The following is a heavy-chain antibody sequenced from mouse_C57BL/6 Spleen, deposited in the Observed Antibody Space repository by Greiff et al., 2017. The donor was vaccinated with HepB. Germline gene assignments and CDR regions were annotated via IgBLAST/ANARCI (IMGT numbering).Heavy chain of an antibody. CDR3: ARSMDYYGSSSYYFDY. CDR1: GYSFTSYY. CDR2: IYPGSGNT. Sequence: QVQLQQSGPELVKPGASVKISCKASGYSFTSYYIHWVKQRPGQGLEWIGWIYPGSGNTKYNEKFKGKATLTADTSSSTASMQLSSLTSEDSAVYYCARSMDYYGSSSYYFDYWGQGTTLTVSS. V-gene: IGHV1-66*01. J-gene: IGHJ2*01. D-gene: IGHD1-1*01.